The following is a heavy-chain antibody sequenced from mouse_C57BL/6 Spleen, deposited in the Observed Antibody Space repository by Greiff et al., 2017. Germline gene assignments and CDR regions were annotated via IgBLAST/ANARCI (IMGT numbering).Heavy chain of an antibody. D-gene: IGHD5-1-1*01. J-gene: IGHJ2*01. V-gene: IGHV5-17*01. CDR3: ARGYTDY. CDR1: GFTFSDYG. Sequence: EVQGVESGGGLVKPGGSLKLSCAASGFTFSDYGMHWVRQAPEKGLEWVAYISSGSSTIYYADTVKGRFTISRDNAKNTLFLQMTSLRSEDTAMYYCARGYTDYWGQGTTLTVSS. CDR2: ISSGSSTI.